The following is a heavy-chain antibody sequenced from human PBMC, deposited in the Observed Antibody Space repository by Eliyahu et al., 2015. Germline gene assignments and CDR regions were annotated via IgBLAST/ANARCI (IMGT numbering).Heavy chain of an antibody. CDR3: ASFLGQSFDY. CDR1: GACISSYF. V-gene: IGHV4-59*08. J-gene: IGHJ4*02. Sequence: QVQLQESGPGLVKPSETLSLTCTVAGACISSYFXAWIRQPPGKGLEWIGYMHYSGSTDYNPSLKSRATISVDTSKNQFSLKLSSVTAADTAVYFCASFLGQSFDYWGQGTLVTVSS. D-gene: IGHD2/OR15-2a*01. CDR2: MHYSGST.